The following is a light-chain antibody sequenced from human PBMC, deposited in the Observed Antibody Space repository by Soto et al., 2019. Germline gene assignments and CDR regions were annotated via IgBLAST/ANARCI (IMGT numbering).Light chain of an antibody. J-gene: IGKJ1*01. Sequence: VLTQSPLSLPVTLGQPASISCRSSQSLIYSNGKTYLNWYQQRPGQVPRRIIYQVSNRDSGVQERFSGRGSGSGTHLILKIRRVEAEDVGVYYCMEGPPSFGQGTKVDIK. V-gene: IGKV2-30*01. CDR3: MEGPPS. CDR2: QVS. CDR1: QSLIYSNGKTY.